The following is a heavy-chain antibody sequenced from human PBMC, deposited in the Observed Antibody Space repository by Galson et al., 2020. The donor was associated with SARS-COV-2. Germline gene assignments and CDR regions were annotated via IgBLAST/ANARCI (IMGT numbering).Heavy chain of an antibody. CDR1: GYTFTGYY. V-gene: IGHV1-2*06. CDR3: ARDGTAMVTNGFDI. D-gene: IGHD5-18*01. CDR2: INPNSGGT. J-gene: IGHJ3*02. Sequence: ASVKVSCKASGYTFTGYYMHWVRQAPGQELEWMGRINPNSGGTNYAQKFQGRVTMTRDTSISIAYMELSRLRSDDTAVYYCARDGTAMVTNGFDIWGQGTMVTVSS.